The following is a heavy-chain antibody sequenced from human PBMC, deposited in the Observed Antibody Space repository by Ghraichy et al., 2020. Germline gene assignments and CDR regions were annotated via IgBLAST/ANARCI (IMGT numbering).Heavy chain of an antibody. Sequence: ASVKVSCKASGYNFSISDINWLRQATGQGLEWMGWINPKSGKTGFAQKFQDRIIMTSNSSISTVYMELRSLRSHDTAVYYCARRLTTGGDWFDPWGQGTLVSVPS. V-gene: IGHV1-8*01. D-gene: IGHD4-17*01. CDR2: INPKSGKT. CDR1: GYNFSISD. J-gene: IGHJ5*02. CDR3: ARRLTTGGDWFDP.